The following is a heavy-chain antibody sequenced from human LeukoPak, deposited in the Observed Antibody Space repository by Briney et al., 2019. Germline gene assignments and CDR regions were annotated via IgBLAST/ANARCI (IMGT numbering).Heavy chain of an antibody. D-gene: IGHD4-23*01. CDR3: ARGRPHGNDY. CDR1: GFTFSSYW. Sequence: GGSLRLSCAASGFTFSSYWMNWVRQAPGKGLVWVSRIASDGSSTTYADSVKGRFSISRDNAKNTLYLQMNSLRVEDTAAYYCARGRPHGNDYWGQGTLVTVSS. V-gene: IGHV3-74*01. CDR2: IASDGSST. J-gene: IGHJ4*02.